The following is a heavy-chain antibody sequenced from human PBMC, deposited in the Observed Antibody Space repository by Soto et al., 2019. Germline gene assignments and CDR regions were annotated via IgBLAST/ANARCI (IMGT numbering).Heavy chain of an antibody. D-gene: IGHD2-15*01. V-gene: IGHV1-3*01. CDR2: INPDNGNT. CDR1: GYTFTRYT. CDR3: ARGIATGQLDP. J-gene: IGHJ5*02. Sequence: ASVKVSCKASGYTFTRYTMNWVRQAPGQRLEWMGWINPDNGNTKSSQKFQDRVIITRDTSASTAYIDLSSLRSEDTAVYYCARGIATGQLDPWGQGTLVTVSS.